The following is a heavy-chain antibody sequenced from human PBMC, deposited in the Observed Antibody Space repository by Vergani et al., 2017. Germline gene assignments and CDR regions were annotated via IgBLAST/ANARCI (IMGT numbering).Heavy chain of an antibody. CDR2: IYYSGST. CDR1: GGSISSYY. Sequence: QVQLQESGPGLVKPSETLSLTCTVSGGSISSYYWSWIRQPPGKGLEWIWYIYYSGSTNYNPSLKSRVTISVDTSKNQFSLKLSSVTAADTAVYYCAREVTCRSTSCYSGAFDIWGQGTMVTVSS. CDR3: AREVTCRSTSCYSGAFDI. J-gene: IGHJ3*02. V-gene: IGHV4-59*01. D-gene: IGHD2-2*01.